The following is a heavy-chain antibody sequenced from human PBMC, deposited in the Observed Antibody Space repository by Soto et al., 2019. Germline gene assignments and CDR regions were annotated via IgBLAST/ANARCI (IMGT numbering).Heavy chain of an antibody. J-gene: IGHJ4*02. CDR3: ARGGYSGYDRYYFDI. CDR1: GYPIGRDYF. D-gene: IGHD5-12*01. Sequence: SETLSLTCAVSGYPIGRDYFWGWIRQPPGKGLEWIASIYHSGSSYFNPSVRSRVTISVDTSKNQFSLRLNSVTAADTAMYYCARGGYSGYDRYYFDIWGQGILVTVSS. CDR2: IYHSGSS. V-gene: IGHV4-38-2*01.